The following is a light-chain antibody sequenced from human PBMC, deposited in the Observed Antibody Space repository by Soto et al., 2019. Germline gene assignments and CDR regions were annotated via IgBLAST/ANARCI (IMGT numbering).Light chain of an antibody. Sequence: QSVLTQPASVSGSPGQSITISCTGTSSDVGSYNLVSWYQQHTGKAPKLMIYDDTKRPSGVSNRFSGSKSGNTASLTISGLQAEDEADYYRCSYAGSSTLVVGGGTQVTVL. CDR1: SSDVGSYNL. CDR3: CSYAGSSTLV. V-gene: IGLV2-23*01. J-gene: IGLJ2*01. CDR2: DDT.